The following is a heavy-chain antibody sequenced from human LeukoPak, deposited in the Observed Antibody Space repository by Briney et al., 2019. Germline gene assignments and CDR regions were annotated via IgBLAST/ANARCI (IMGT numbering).Heavy chain of an antibody. D-gene: IGHD2-8*01. V-gene: IGHV3-7*01. J-gene: IGHJ4*02. Sequence: AGGSLRLSCALSGFTFSSYWTNWVRQAPGKGLEWVANIKQDGSEKNYVDSVKGRFTISRDNAKSSLFLQMNDLRAEDTAVYYCAKGGRGNGEVYWGQGTLVTVSS. CDR3: AKGGRGNGEVY. CDR1: GFTFSSYW. CDR2: IKQDGSEK.